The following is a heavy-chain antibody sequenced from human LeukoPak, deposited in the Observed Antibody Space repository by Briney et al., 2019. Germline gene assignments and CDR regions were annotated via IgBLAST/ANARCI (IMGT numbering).Heavy chain of an antibody. CDR3: AKDRSTVTPLYWDY. J-gene: IGHJ4*02. D-gene: IGHD4-17*01. CDR1: GFSFSSYA. Sequence: GGSLRLSCAASGFSFSSYAVSWVRQAPGKGLEWVSTISGSGGSTYYADSVKGRFTISRDNSKNTLYLQMNTLRGEDTAVYYGAKDRSTVTPLYWDYWGQGTLVAVSS. V-gene: IGHV3-23*01. CDR2: ISGSGGST.